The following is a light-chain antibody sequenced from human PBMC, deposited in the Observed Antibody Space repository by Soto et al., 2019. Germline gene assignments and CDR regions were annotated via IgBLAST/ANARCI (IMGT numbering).Light chain of an antibody. CDR2: DAS. V-gene: IGKV3-20*01. CDR3: QQYGSSSIT. CDR1: QSVSSSY. J-gene: IGKJ5*01. Sequence: EIVLTQPPGTLSLSPGERATLTCRASQSVSSSYLAWYQQKPGQAPRLLIYDASSRATGIPDRFSGSGSGTDFTLTISRLEPEDFAMYYCQQYGSSSITFGQGTRMEIK.